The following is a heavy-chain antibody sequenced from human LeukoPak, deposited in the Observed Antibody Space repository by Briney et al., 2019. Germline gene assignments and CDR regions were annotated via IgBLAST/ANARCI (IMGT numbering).Heavy chain of an antibody. J-gene: IGHJ4*02. CDR3: AKERPYYYDSSPRSY. CDR1: GFILRRYG. D-gene: IGHD3-22*01. CDR2: ISYDGSNK. V-gene: IGHV3-30*18. Sequence: PGGSLRLSCTPCGFILRRYGIHWVRQAPGKGLEWVAVISYDGSNKYYADSVKGRFTISRGNSKNTLYLQMNSMRAEDTAVYSCAKERPYYYDSSPRSYGGQGTLVTVSS.